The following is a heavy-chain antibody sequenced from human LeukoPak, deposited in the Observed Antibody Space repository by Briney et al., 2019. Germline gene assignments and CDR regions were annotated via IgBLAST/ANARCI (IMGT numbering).Heavy chain of an antibody. CDR2: MYPGDSDT. CDR3: GSGERSYHFDN. D-gene: IGHD1-26*01. J-gene: IGHJ4*02. V-gene: IGHV5-51*01. Sequence: GESLKISCKGSANSFTSQWIGWVRKMHGKGLEWMGIMYPGDSDTRYSPSFEGHVTISADKSITTAYLQWSSLKASDTAMYYCGSGERSYHFDNWGQGSLVTVSS. CDR1: ANSFTSQW.